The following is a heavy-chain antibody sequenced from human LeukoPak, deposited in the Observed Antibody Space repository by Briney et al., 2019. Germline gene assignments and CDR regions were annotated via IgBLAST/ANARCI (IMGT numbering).Heavy chain of an antibody. V-gene: IGHV3-48*03. CDR1: GFTFSSYE. CDR2: ISSSGSTI. J-gene: IGHJ4*02. CDR3: ARERKPVGFDY. Sequence: GGSLRLSCAASGFTFSSYEMNWVRQAPGKGLDWVSYISSSGSTIYYADSVKGRFTISRDNAKNSLYLQMNSLRVEDTAVYYCARERKPVGFDYWGQGTLVTVSS. D-gene: IGHD1-26*01.